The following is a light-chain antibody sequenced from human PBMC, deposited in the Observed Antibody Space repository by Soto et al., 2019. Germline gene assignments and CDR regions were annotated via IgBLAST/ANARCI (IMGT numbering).Light chain of an antibody. J-gene: IGLJ3*02. CDR2: LEGSGSY. CDR1: SGHSSYN. CDR3: GTWDSNTRV. V-gene: IGLV4-60*02. Sequence: QPVLTQSSSASASLGSSVKLTCTLSSGHSSYNIAWHQQQPGKAPRYLMKLEGSGSYNKGSGVPDRFSGSTSGADRYLTISNLQFEDEADYYCGTWDSNTRVFGGGTKVTVL.